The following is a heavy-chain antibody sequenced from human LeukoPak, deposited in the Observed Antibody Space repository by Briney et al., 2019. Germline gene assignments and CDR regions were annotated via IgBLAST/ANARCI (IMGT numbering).Heavy chain of an antibody. J-gene: IGHJ4*02. CDR2: MNPNSGNT. CDR3: ARFTDWNAVDY. CDR1: GYTFSSYD. Sequence: ASVKVSCKASGYTFSSYDINWVRQATGQGLEWMGWMNPNSGNTGYAQRLQGRVTMTRNTSISTAYMELSSLRSEDTAVYYCARFTDWNAVDYWGQGTLVTVSS. D-gene: IGHD1-1*01. V-gene: IGHV1-8*01.